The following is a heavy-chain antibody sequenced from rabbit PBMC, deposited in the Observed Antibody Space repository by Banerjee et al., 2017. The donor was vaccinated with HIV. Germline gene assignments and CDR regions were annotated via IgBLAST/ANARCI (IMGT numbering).Heavy chain of an antibody. CDR1: GFSFSNKYV. V-gene: IGHV1S45*01. Sequence: QAQLVESGGDLVKPGASLTLTCKASGFSFSNKYVMCWVRQAPGKGLEWIACINTSSGNTVYASWAKGRFTISKTSSTTVTLQMTSLTAAETATYFCARDVTWGDSYSAFDLWGPGTLVTVS. CDR2: INTSSGNT. J-gene: IGHJ4*01. D-gene: IGHD4-1*01. CDR3: ARDVTWGDSYSAFDL.